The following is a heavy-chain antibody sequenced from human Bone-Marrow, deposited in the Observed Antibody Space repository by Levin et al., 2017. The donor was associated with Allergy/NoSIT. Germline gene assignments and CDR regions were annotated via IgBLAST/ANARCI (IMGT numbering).Heavy chain of an antibody. Sequence: PGGSLRLSCAASGFTFSDYYMSWIRQAPGKGLEWVSYISSSGSTIYYADSVKGRFTISRDNAKNSLYLQMNSLRAEDTAVYYCAREEMTTVTTSLGYWGQGTLVTVSS. D-gene: IGHD4-17*01. CDR2: ISSSGSTI. CDR3: AREEMTTVTTSLGY. J-gene: IGHJ4*02. V-gene: IGHV3-11*01. CDR1: GFTFSDYY.